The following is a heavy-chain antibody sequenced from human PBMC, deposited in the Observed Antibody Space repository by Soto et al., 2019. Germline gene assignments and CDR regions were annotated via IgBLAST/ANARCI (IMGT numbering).Heavy chain of an antibody. CDR1: GYTFSSYH. V-gene: IGHV1-18*01. J-gene: IGHJ4*02. CDR3: ARDLPPVDY. CDR2: ISAYNGNT. Sequence: QIQLVQSGAEVKKPGASVRVSCKASGYTFSSYHITWVRQAPGQGLEWMGWISAYNGNTNYAQNLQGRVTMTTDPSTSTAYMELRSLRSDDTAVYYCARDLPPVDYWGQGTLVTVSS.